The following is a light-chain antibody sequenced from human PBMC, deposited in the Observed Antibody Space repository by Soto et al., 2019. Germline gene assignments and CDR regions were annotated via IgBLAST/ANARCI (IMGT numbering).Light chain of an antibody. J-gene: IGLJ1*01. Sequence: QSALTQPASVSGSPGQSITISCTGTSSDVGAFICVSWYQQHPGKAPKLMIYDVNNRPSGVSNRFSGSKSGNTASLTISGLQAEDEADYYCSPYTTSSSYVFGAGTKVTVL. CDR1: SSDVGAFIC. CDR3: SPYTTSSSYV. CDR2: DVN. V-gene: IGLV2-14*01.